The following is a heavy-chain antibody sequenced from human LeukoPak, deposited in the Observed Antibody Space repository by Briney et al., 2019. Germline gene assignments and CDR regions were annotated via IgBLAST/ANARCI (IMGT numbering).Heavy chain of an antibody. CDR1: GFTFSNYA. CDR2: IYTGDSR. Sequence: GGSLRLSCAASGFTFSNYAMSWVRQAPGKGLEWVATIYTGDSRDYLESVRGRFTISTDKSKSILYLQMNSLRVEDTAVYFCARGLPGGTARQLDVFDYWGQGTLVTVSS. CDR3: ARGLPGGTARQLDVFDY. D-gene: IGHD5-24*01. V-gene: IGHV3-23*05. J-gene: IGHJ4*02.